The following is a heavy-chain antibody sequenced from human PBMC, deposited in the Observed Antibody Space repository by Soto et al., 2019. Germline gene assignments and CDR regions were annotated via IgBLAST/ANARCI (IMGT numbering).Heavy chain of an antibody. Sequence: EVQLVESGGGLVQPGGSLRLSCAASGFTVSSHYMSWVRQAPGKGLEWVSVIYSGGSTYYADSVKGRFTISRDNSKNTLYLQMNSLRAEDTAVYYCARVTRPRREYSGYDSKRRRLNFDYWGQGTLVTVSS. D-gene: IGHD5-12*01. J-gene: IGHJ4*02. CDR2: IYSGGST. CDR1: GFTVSSHY. V-gene: IGHV3-66*01. CDR3: ARVTRPRREYSGYDSKRRRLNFDY.